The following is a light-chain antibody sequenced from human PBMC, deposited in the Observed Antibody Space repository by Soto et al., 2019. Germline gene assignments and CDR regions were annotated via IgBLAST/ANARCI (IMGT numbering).Light chain of an antibody. CDR3: HQYYDWPPWT. Sequence: ETLLTQSPATLSMSPGETALSCRASQSVSNSLAWYRQRPGQPPSLLIYATSTRATGVPARFTGSGSGTEFTLTISSLQSEDFAVYYCHQYYDWPPWTFGQGTKVEI. J-gene: IGKJ1*01. V-gene: IGKV3-15*01. CDR2: ATS. CDR1: QSVSNS.